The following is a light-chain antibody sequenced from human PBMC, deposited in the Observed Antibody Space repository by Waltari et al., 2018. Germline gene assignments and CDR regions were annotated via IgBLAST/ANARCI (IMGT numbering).Light chain of an antibody. Sequence: QSALTQPRPVSGSPGQSVTISCPGTSSDVGGYYYVSWYQQHPGKAPKLMIYDVSKRPSGVPDRFSGSKSGNTASLTISGLQAEDEADYYCCSYAGSYTFWVFGGGTKLTVL. J-gene: IGLJ3*02. CDR2: DVS. V-gene: IGLV2-11*01. CDR1: SSDVGGYYY. CDR3: CSYAGSYTFWV.